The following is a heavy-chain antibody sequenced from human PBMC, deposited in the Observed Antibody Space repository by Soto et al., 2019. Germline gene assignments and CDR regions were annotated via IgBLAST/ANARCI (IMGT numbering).Heavy chain of an antibody. J-gene: IGHJ6*02. CDR3: ARSPFLGVRGVIIVYYGMDV. D-gene: IGHD3-10*01. V-gene: IGHV4-34*01. CDR1: GGSFSGYY. Sequence: SETLSLTCAVYGGSFSGYYWSWIRQSPGKGLEWIGEINHSGSTNYNPSLKSRVTISVDTSKNQFSLKLSSVTAADTAVYYCARSPFLGVRGVIIVYYGMDVWGQGTTVTVSS. CDR2: INHSGST.